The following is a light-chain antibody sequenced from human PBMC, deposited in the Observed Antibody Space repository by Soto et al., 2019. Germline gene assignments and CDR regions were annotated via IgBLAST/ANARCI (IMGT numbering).Light chain of an antibody. V-gene: IGKV1-8*01. CDR3: QQYYTYPQT. CDR1: LGISSY. CDR2: AAS. Sequence: AIRMTQSPSSFSASTGDRVTITCRASLGISSYLAWYQQKPGKAPKLLVYAASTLQYGVPSRFSGSGSGTDFTLTISCLQSEDFATYFCQQYYTYPQTFGQGTKLEIK. J-gene: IGKJ2*01.